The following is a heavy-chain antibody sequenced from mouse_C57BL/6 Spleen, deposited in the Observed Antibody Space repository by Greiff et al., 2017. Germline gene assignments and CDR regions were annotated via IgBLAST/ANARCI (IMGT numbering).Heavy chain of an antibody. J-gene: IGHJ3*01. D-gene: IGHD2-4*01. Sequence: VQLQQPGAELVRPGSSVKLSCKASGYTFTSYWMDWVKQRPGQGLEWIGNIYPSDSETHYNPKFKDKATLTVDKSSSPAYMQLSSLTSEDSAVYYCARGGYDYDHFAYWGQGTLVTVSA. CDR3: ARGGYDYDHFAY. CDR2: IYPSDSET. V-gene: IGHV1-61*01. CDR1: GYTFTSYW.